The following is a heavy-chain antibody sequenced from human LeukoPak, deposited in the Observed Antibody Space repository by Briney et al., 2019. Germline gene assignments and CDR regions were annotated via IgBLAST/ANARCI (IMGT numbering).Heavy chain of an antibody. J-gene: IGHJ6*04. CDR3: AELGITMIGGV. D-gene: IGHD3-10*02. CDR2: ISGSGGST. Sequence: GGSLRLSCAASGFTFSSYGMSWDRQAAGKGLKWVSAISGSGGSTYYADSVKGRFTISRDNSKNTLYLQMNSLRAEDTAVYYCAELGITMIGGVWGKGTTVTISS. V-gene: IGHV3-23*01. CDR1: GFTFSSYG.